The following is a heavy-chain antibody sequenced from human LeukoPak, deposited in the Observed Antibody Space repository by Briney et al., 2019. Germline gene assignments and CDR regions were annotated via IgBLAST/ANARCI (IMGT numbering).Heavy chain of an antibody. V-gene: IGHV3-30*04. CDR3: ARDSDCGGDCQPGALQH. CDR2: ISYDGSNK. CDR1: GFTFSSYP. J-gene: IGHJ1*01. D-gene: IGHD2-21*02. Sequence: GGSLRLSCAASGFTFSSYPMHWVRQAPGKGLEWVAVISYDGSNKYYADSVKGRFTISRDNSKNTLYLQMNSLRAEDTAVYYCARDSDCGGDCQPGALQHWGQGTLVTVSS.